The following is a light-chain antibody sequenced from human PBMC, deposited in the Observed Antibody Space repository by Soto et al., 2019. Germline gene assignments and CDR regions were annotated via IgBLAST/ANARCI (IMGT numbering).Light chain of an antibody. J-gene: IGKJ5*01. CDR2: GAS. V-gene: IGKV3-20*01. Sequence: EIVLTQSPATLSLSPGERATLSCRASQSVSSSYLAWYQQKPGQAPRLLIYGASSRATGIPDRFSGSGSGTDFTLTISRLEPEDFAVYYCQQYNNWPPITFGQGTRLEIK. CDR1: QSVSSSY. CDR3: QQYNNWPPIT.